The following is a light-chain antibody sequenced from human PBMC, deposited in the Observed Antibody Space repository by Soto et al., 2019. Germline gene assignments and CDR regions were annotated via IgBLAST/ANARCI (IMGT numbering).Light chain of an antibody. CDR2: DAS. V-gene: IGKV3-11*01. CDR1: QSVSSY. Sequence: ETVLTQSPGTLSLSPGERATLSCRASQSVSSYLSCYQQKPCQAPRLLIYDASNRATGIPARFSGSGSGTDFTLTISSLEPEDFAVYYCQQRSNWPPWTFGQGTRWIS. J-gene: IGKJ1*01. CDR3: QQRSNWPPWT.